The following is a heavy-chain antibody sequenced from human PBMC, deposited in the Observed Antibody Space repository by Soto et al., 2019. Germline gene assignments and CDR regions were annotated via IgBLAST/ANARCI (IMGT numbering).Heavy chain of an antibody. V-gene: IGHV4-59*08. CDR3: ARQGRLDY. J-gene: IGHJ4*02. CDR2: IYYSGST. Sequence: SETLSLTCTVSCGSISSYYWSWIRQPPGKGLEWIGYIYYSGSTNYNPSLKSRVTISVDTSKNQFSLKLSSVTAADTAVYYCARQGRLDYWGQGTLVTVSS. CDR1: CGSISSYY.